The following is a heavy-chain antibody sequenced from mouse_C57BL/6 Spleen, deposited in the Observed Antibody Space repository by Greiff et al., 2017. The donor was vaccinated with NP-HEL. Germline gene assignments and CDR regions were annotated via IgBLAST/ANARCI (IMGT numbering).Heavy chain of an antibody. CDR3: AKVYYANLGYVDY. V-gene: IGHV1-72*01. D-gene: IGHD2-1*01. J-gene: IGHJ2*01. Sequence: QVQLQQSGAELVKPGASVKLSCKASGYTFTSYCMHWVKQRPGRGLEWIGRIDPNSGGTKYNEKFQSKATLTVDKPSSTAYMQLSSLTSEDSADYYGAKVYYANLGYVDYWGQGTTLTVSA. CDR1: GYTFTSYC. CDR2: IDPNSGGT.